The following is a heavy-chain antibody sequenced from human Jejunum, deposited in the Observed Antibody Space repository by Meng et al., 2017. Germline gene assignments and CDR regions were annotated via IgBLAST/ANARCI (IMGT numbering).Heavy chain of an antibody. J-gene: IGHJ5*01. V-gene: IGHV3-53*01. CDR3: ARDGYSSNWLVS. CDR2: IYGAGST. D-gene: IGHD5-12*01. Sequence: EGQVVESGGGVIQSGGSLRLSCVASGLTVSSNYMSWVRQASGKGLEWVSIIYGAGSTYYAESVKGRFTISRDNSKNTLYLQMNSLRVEDTAIYYCARDGYSSNWLVSWGQGTLVTVSS. CDR1: GLTVSSNY.